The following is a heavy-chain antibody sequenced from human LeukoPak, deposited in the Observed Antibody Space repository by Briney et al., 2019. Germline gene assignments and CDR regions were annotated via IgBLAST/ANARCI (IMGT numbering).Heavy chain of an antibody. CDR1: GGSFSGYY. V-gene: IGHV4-34*01. CDR3: ARGRFRYSSLGAFDY. D-gene: IGHD6-13*01. CDR2: INHSGST. J-gene: IGHJ4*02. Sequence: TSETLSLTCAVYGGSFSGYYWSWIRQPPGKGLEWIGEINHSGSTNYNPSLKSRVTISVDTSKNQFSLKLSSVTAADAAVYYCARGRFRYSSLGAFDYWGQGTLVTVSS.